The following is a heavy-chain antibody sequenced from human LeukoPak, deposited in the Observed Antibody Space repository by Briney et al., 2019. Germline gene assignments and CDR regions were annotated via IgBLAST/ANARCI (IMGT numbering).Heavy chain of an antibody. CDR3: ARDAKTMVRGATNWFDP. D-gene: IGHD3-10*01. J-gene: IGHJ5*02. Sequence: ASVKVSCKASGYTFTSYDINCVRQATGQGLEWMEWMNPNSGNTGYAQKFQGRVTMTRNTSISTAYMELSSLRSEDTAVYYCARDAKTMVRGATNWFDPWGQGTLVTVSS. CDR2: MNPNSGNT. V-gene: IGHV1-8*01. CDR1: GYTFTSYD.